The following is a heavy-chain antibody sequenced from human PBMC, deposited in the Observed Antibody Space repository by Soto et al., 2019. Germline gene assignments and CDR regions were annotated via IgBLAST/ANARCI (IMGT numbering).Heavy chain of an antibody. D-gene: IGHD4-4*01. CDR2: IYYSGST. V-gene: IGHV4-59*01. CDR3: ARRQYHHLDY. CDR1: RGSTNGYY. Sequence: QVQLQESGPGLVKPSETLSLTCTVPRGSTNGYYWSWIQQPPGKGLEWIGYIYYSGSTNYNPSLKSRVTISLDTSKNQFSLKLSSVTAADTAVYYCARRQYHHLDYWGRGTLVTVSS. J-gene: IGHJ4*02.